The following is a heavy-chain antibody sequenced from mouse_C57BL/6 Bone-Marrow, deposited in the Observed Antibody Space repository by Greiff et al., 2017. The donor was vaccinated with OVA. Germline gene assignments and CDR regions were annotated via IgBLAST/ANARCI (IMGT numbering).Heavy chain of an antibody. J-gene: IGHJ2*01. CDR2: ILPGSGST. CDR3: SRFYETPY. CDR1: GYTFTGYW. V-gene: IGHV1-9*01. Sequence: VQLQQSGAELMKPGASVKLSCKATGYTFTGYWIEWVKQRPGHGLEWIGEILPGSGSTNYTEKFKGKATYTADTSSNTAYMQLSSLTTEDSAIYYCSRFYETPYWGQGTTLTVSS. D-gene: IGHD2-3*01.